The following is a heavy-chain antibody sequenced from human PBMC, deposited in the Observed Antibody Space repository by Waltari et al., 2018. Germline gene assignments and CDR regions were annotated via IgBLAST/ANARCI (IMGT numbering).Heavy chain of an antibody. V-gene: IGHV1-18*01. CDR1: GYTFTSYG. J-gene: IGHJ6*02. Sequence: QVQLVQSGTEVKKPGASVKVPCKASGYTFTSYGITWMRQAPGQGLAWTGWNKPNTHTTPYAQKLQDRVTTTTEAPTGIADMGRRGLRSDDTAVYYCSRVGYCSGGRCNSDIPDYYYYGMDVWGQGTTVTVSS. D-gene: IGHD2-15*01. CDR2: NKPNTHTT. CDR3: SRVGYCSGGRCNSDIPDYYYYGMDV.